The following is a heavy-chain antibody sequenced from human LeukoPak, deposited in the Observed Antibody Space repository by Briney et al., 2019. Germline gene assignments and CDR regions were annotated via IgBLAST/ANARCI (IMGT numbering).Heavy chain of an antibody. CDR3: AREPQWLAKYFDY. Sequence: PSETLSLTCTVSGGSISSGGYYWSWIRQPPGKGLEWIGYIYHSGSTYYNPSLKSRVTISVDTSKNQFSLKLSSVTAADTAVYYCAREPQWLAKYFDYWGQGTLVTVSS. CDR2: IYHSGST. J-gene: IGHJ4*02. V-gene: IGHV4-30-2*01. CDR1: GGSISSGGYY. D-gene: IGHD6-19*01.